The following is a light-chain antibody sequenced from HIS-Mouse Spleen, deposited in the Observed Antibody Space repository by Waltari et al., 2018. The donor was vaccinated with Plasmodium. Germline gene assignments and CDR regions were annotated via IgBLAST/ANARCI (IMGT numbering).Light chain of an antibody. CDR3: QQYGSSGT. V-gene: IGKV3-20*01. CDR1: QSVSSSY. CDR2: GAS. Sequence: EIVLTHSPGTLSLSPAERATLSCSASQSVSSSYLAWYQQKPGQAPRLLIYGASSRATGIPDRFSGSGSGTDFTLTISRLEPEDFAVYYCQQYGSSGTFGQGTKVEIK. J-gene: IGKJ1*01.